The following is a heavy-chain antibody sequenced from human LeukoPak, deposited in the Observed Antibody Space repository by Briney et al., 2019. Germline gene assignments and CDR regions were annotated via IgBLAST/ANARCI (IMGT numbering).Heavy chain of an antibody. D-gene: IGHD2-2*01. CDR1: GFTFSSYS. CDR3: ARVGWVVVPAASPFDY. J-gene: IGHJ4*02. Sequence: GGSLRLSCAASGFTFSSYSMNWVRQAPGKGLEWVANIKQDGSEKYYVDSVKGRFTISRDNAKNSLYLQMNSLRAEDTAVYYCARVGWVVVPAASPFDYWGQGTLVTVSS. CDR2: IKQDGSEK. V-gene: IGHV3-7*01.